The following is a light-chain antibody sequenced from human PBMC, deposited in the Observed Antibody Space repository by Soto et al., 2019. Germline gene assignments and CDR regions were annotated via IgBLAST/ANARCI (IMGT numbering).Light chain of an antibody. CDR2: AAS. J-gene: IGKJ4*01. CDR3: QQSYSRPLT. CDR1: QSISSW. Sequence: DIQMTQSPSTLSASLGDRVTITCRASQSISSWLAWYQQKPGKAPKVLISAASSLQSGVPPRFSGSGSGTDFTLTISSLQPEDFATYYCQQSYSRPLTFGGGTKVDIK. V-gene: IGKV1-39*01.